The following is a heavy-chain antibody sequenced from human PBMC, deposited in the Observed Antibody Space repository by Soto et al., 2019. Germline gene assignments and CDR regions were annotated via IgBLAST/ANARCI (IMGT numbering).Heavy chain of an antibody. Sequence: ASVKVSCKTSGYTFSAYYIHWVRQAPGQGLEWLGWINPSSGATKYSHKLRGRITMTRDMSISSIYLQLSGLRSDDTALYSCARGLYSGSPSPAFDHWGMGTLVTVSS. J-gene: IGHJ4*02. CDR2: INPSSGAT. CDR1: GYTFSAYY. V-gene: IGHV1-2*02. D-gene: IGHD1-26*01. CDR3: ARGLYSGSPSPAFDH.